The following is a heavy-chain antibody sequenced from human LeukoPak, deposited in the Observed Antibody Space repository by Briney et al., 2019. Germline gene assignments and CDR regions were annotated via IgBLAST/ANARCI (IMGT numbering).Heavy chain of an antibody. V-gene: IGHV2-5*01. D-gene: IGHD3-9*01. J-gene: IGHJ4*02. CDR1: GFSLSTSGVG. Sequence: SGPTLVNPTQTLTLTCTFSGFSLSTSGVGVGWIRQPPGKALEWLALIYWNGGKRYSPSLSNRLTIAKDTSKNQVVLTVTNMDPVDTATYYCAHNKDYDLLTGYKYYFDYWGQGTLVTVSS. CDR3: AHNKDYDLLTGYKYYFDY. CDR2: IYWNGGK.